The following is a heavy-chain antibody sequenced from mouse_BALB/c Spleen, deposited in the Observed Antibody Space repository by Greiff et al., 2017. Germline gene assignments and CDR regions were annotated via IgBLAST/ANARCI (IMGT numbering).Heavy chain of an antibody. D-gene: IGHD2-12*01. Sequence: EVHLVESGGGLVQPGGSRKLSCAATGFTFSSFGMHWVRQALEKGLEWVAYISSGSSTIYYADTVKGRFTISRDNPNNTLCLQMTSLRSEDTAMYNCARETRQGDRDYWGQGTSVTVSS. J-gene: IGHJ4*01. CDR2: ISSGSSTI. CDR1: GFTFSSFG. CDR3: ARETRQGDRDY. V-gene: IGHV5-17*02.